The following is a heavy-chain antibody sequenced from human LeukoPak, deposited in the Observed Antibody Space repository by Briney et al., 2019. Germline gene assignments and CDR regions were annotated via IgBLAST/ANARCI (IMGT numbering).Heavy chain of an antibody. CDR2: IYYTGNT. D-gene: IGHD5-18*01. CDR1: ADSISSFY. CDR3: ATLAEYIYGVTSDF. V-gene: IGHV4-59*08. J-gene: IGHJ4*02. Sequence: PSETLSLTCTVSADSISSFYWSWIRQPPGKGLEGMGYIYYTGNTNYDPSLKSRVTISVDTPRNQFSLKLTSVTAADTAVYYCATLAEYIYGVTSDFWGQGTLVTVSS.